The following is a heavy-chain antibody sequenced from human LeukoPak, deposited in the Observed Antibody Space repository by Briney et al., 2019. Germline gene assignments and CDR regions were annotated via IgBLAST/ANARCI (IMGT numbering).Heavy chain of an antibody. V-gene: IGHV3-23*01. J-gene: IGHJ4*02. CDR2: VRGSGSDT. CDR1: GFTFRLYS. Sequence: GGSLRLSCAASGFTFRLYSINWVRQAPGKGLEWVSAVRGSGSDTYYADSVKGRFTISRDNSKNTLYLQMNSLRAEDTAIYYCAKTSRRNSAYDSPFDSWGQGTLVTVSS. D-gene: IGHD5-12*01. CDR3: AKTSRRNSAYDSPFDS.